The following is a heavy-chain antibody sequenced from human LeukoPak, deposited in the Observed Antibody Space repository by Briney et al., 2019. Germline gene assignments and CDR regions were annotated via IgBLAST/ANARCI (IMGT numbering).Heavy chain of an antibody. CDR1: GFTFSDYY. D-gene: IGHD2-2*01. CDR3: AREAPAVAPPVYYYMDV. Sequence: GGSLRLSCAASGFTFSDYYMSWIRQAPGKGLEWVSYISSSGSTIYYADSVKGRFTTSRDNAKNSLYLQMNSLRAEDTAVYYCAREAPAVAPPVYYYMDVWGKGTTVTVSS. CDR2: ISSSGSTI. V-gene: IGHV3-11*01. J-gene: IGHJ6*03.